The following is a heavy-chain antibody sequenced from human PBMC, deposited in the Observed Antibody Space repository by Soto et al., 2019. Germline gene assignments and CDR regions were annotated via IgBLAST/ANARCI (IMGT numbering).Heavy chain of an antibody. V-gene: IGHV3-64D*06. CDR2: ISSNGGST. CDR3: VKDTGGAPDAFDV. CDR1: GFTFGSYA. J-gene: IGHJ3*01. Sequence: PGGPLRLSYSASGFTFGSYARRWVRQAPGKGLEYVSAISSNGGSTYYADSVKGRFTISRDNSKTTLYLQMSSLRAEDTAFYYGVKDTGGAPDAFDVWGQGTMVTVSS. D-gene: IGHD3-16*01.